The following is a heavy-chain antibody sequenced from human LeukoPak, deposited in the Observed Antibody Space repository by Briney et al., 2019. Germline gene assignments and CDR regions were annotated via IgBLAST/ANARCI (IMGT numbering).Heavy chain of an antibody. CDR3: ARGATISETGYFDF. D-gene: IGHD5-24*01. V-gene: IGHV4-34*01. CDR2: IDHRGDT. J-gene: IGHJ4*03. Sequence: PSETLSLTSAVYGGSFSPYYWSWIRQSPRKGLEWIAEIDHRGDTNYNPSVKSRVTISIDTSKNQFSLKVRSLSAADTAVYYCARGATISETGYFDFWGQGTLVTVSS. CDR1: GGSFSPYY.